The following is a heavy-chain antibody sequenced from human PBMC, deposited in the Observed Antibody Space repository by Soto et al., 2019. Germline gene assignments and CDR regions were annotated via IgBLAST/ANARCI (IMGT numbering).Heavy chain of an antibody. D-gene: IGHD6-13*01. CDR2: IVPLFRTT. Sequence: QVQLVQSGAEAKKPGSSVKVSCKTSGGTFSSYAINWVRQAPGQGLEWMGGIVPLFRTTNYAQKFQGRVTITADTSTYTLYMELSELRSGDTAVYYCARGGYSSTWSNLLDRSGLDVWGQGTTVTVSS. CDR3: ARGGYSSTWSNLLDRSGLDV. J-gene: IGHJ6*02. V-gene: IGHV1-69*06. CDR1: GGTFSSYA.